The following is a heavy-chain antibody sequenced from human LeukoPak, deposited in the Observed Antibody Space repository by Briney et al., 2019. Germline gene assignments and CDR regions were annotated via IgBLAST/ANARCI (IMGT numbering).Heavy chain of an antibody. CDR3: ARVVLGYCSGGRCWAADY. Sequence: SETLSLTCTVSGGSISSYYWSWIRQPPGKGLEWIGYIHYSGSTNQNPSLKSRVTIAVDTSKNQFSLKLSSVTAEDTAVYYCARVVLGYCSGGRCWAADYWGQGTLVTVSS. D-gene: IGHD2-15*01. CDR1: GGSISSYY. CDR2: IHYSGST. V-gene: IGHV4-59*01. J-gene: IGHJ4*02.